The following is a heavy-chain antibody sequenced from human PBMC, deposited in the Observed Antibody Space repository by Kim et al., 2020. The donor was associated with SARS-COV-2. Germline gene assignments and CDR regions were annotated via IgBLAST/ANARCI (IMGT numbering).Heavy chain of an antibody. CDR3: ARRYCSGGSCYSGYYGMDV. Sequence: GGSLRLSCAASGFTFSSYAMSWVRQAPGKGLEWVSAISGSGGSTYYADSVKGRFTISRDNSKNTLYLQMNSLRAEDTAVYYCARRYCSGGSCYSGYYGMDVWGQGTTVTVSS. D-gene: IGHD2-15*01. CDR2: ISGSGGST. V-gene: IGHV3-23*01. J-gene: IGHJ6*02. CDR1: GFTFSSYA.